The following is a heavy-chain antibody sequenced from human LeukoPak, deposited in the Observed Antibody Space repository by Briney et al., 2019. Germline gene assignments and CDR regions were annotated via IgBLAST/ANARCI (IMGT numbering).Heavy chain of an antibody. CDR2: INHSGNT. J-gene: IGHJ4*02. CDR3: ARGARLRYFYWLPGGRGYYFDY. V-gene: IGHV4-34*01. D-gene: IGHD3-9*01. Sequence: PSETLSLTCAVYGGSFSGYYWSWIRQPPGKGLEWIGEINHSGNTNYNPSLKSRVTISVDTSKNQVSLKLSSVTAADTAVYYCARGARLRYFYWLPGGRGYYFDYWGQGTQVTVSS. CDR1: GGSFSGYY.